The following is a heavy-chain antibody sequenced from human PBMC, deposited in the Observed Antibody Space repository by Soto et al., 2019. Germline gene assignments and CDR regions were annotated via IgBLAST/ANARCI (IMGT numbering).Heavy chain of an antibody. Sequence: QGQLVQSGAEEKKPGASVKVSCKASGYTFTSYAMHWVRQAPGQRLEWMGWINAGNGNTKYSQKFQGRVTITRDTSASTAYMELSSLISEDTAVYYCARGITLPTPLDYWGQGTLVTVSS. V-gene: IGHV1-3*05. J-gene: IGHJ4*02. CDR3: ARGITLPTPLDY. D-gene: IGHD1-20*01. CDR1: GYTFTSYA. CDR2: INAGNGNT.